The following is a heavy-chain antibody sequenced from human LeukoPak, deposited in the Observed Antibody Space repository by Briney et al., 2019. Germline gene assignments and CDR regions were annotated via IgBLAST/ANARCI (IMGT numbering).Heavy chain of an antibody. V-gene: IGHV1-18*01. J-gene: IGHJ4*02. CDR3: ARDTRIAAAGPNFDY. CDR1: GYTFTSYG. D-gene: IGHD6-13*01. Sequence: ASVKVSCNASGYTFTSYGISWVRQAPGQGLEWMGWISAYNGNTNYAQKLQGRVTMTTDTSTSTAYMELRSLRSDDTAVYYCARDTRIAAAGPNFDYWGQGTLVTVSS. CDR2: ISAYNGNT.